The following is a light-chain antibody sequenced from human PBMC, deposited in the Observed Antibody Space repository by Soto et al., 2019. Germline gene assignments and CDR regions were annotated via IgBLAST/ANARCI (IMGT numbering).Light chain of an antibody. CDR2: GAS. CDR3: QQYGGSPRT. CDR1: QSVNNNY. J-gene: IGKJ1*01. V-gene: IGKV3-20*01. Sequence: EIVLTQSPATLSLSPGERATLSCRASQSVNNNYLAWYQQKPGQAPRLLIYGASSRATGIPDSFSGSGSGTDCTLTISRLEPEDFAVYFCQQYGGSPRTFGQGTKVEIK.